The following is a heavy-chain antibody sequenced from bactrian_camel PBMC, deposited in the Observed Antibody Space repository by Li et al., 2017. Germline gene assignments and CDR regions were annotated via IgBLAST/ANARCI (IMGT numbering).Heavy chain of an antibody. Sequence: VQLVESGGGSVQAGGSLRLSCGYTYGGGDMAWFRQAPGMERERIANIATGAGRTYYADSVKGRFTISRDVTKTTIYLQMVALQPEDSAMYYCAAGAALLVGDLCYTDYRIFGQGTQVTVS. V-gene: IGHV3S40*01. CDR1: YTYGGGD. D-gene: IGHD2*01. CDR2: IATGAGRT. J-gene: IGHJ4*01.